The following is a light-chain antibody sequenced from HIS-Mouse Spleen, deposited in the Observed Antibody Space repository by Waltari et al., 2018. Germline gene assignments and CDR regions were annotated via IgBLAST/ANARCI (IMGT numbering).Light chain of an antibody. V-gene: IGKV1-39*01. CDR1: QSISSY. Sequence: DIQMTQSPSSLSASVGDRVTITCRASQSISSYLNWYQQKPGKAAKSLIYAASSLQSWVPSRFSGSGSGTDFTHTISSLQPEDFATYYCQQSYSTPWTFGQGTKVEIK. CDR2: AAS. CDR3: QQSYSTPWT. J-gene: IGKJ1*01.